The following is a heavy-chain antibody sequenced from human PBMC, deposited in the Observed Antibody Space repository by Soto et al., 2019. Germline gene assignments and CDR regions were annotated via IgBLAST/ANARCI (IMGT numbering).Heavy chain of an antibody. Sequence: PGGSLRLSCAASGFTFSSYVMSWVRQAPGKGLEWVSAISGSGDNTYYADSVKGRFTISRDNSKNTLYVQMNSLRAEDTAVYYCARPSTASSSIVVPGTRYFDYWGQGTLVTVSS. CDR3: ARPSTASSSIVVPGTRYFDY. J-gene: IGHJ4*02. CDR1: GFTFSSYV. V-gene: IGHV3-23*01. CDR2: ISGSGDNT. D-gene: IGHD6-19*01.